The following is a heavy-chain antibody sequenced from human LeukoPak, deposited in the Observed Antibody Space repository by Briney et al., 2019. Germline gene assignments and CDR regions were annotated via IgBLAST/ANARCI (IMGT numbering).Heavy chain of an antibody. D-gene: IGHD3-22*01. J-gene: IGHJ2*01. CDR1: GGSISSYY. CDR3: ARVRGAYYYDSSGYRDWYFDL. V-gene: IGHV4-4*07. CDR2: IYTSGST. Sequence: SETLFLTCTVSGGSISSYYWSWIRQPAGKGLEWIGRIYTSGSTNYNPSLKSRVTISVDTSKNQFSLKLSSVTAADTAVYYCARVRGAYYYDSSGYRDWYFDLWGRGTLVTVSS.